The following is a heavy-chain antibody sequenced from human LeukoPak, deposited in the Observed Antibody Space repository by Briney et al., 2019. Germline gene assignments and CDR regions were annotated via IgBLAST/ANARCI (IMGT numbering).Heavy chain of an antibody. CDR2: ISWNSGSI. J-gene: IGHJ3*02. CDR3: ARVCGGDCYDAFDI. V-gene: IGHV3-9*01. CDR1: GFTFDDYA. D-gene: IGHD2-21*02. Sequence: GGSLRLSCAASGFTFDDYAMHWVRQAPGKGLEWVSGISWNSGSIGYADSVKGRFTISRDNAKNSLYLQMNSLRAGDTALYYCARVCGGDCYDAFDIWGQGTMVTVSS.